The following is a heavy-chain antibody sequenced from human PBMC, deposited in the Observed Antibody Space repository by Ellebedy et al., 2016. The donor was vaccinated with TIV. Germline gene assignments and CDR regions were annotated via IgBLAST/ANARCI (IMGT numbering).Heavy chain of an antibody. CDR2: ISGISTYI. D-gene: IGHD1-1*01. V-gene: IGHV3-21*01. J-gene: IGHJ4*02. CDR3: ERSIATTGTSRTFDY. CDR1: GFMFSNYR. Sequence: GESLKISCAASGFMFSNYRMNWVRQAPGKGLEWVSSISGISTYIYYTDSVKGRFTISRDNANNSLYLQMNSLTVEDTAIYYCERSIATTGTSRTFDYWGQGTLVTVSS.